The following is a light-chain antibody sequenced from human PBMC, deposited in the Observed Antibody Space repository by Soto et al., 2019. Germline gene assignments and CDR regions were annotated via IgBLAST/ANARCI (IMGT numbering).Light chain of an antibody. CDR1: QSLVYSDGGTY. CDR3: MHGSSGPWT. Sequence: EVVLTQSPLSLPVTLGQPASISCRSSQSLVYSDGGTYLNWFQQRPGQSPRRLIYKVSNRNSGVPDRFSGSGSGTDFTLRLSRVEGEDAGVSDCMHGSSGPWTLGQGPRWIS. CDR2: KVS. V-gene: IGKV2-30*01. J-gene: IGKJ1*01.